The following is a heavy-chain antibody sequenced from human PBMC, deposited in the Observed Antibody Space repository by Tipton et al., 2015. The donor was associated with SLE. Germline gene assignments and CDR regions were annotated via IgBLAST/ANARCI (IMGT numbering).Heavy chain of an antibody. CDR1: GFTFSSYW. D-gene: IGHD3-22*01. Sequence: SLRLSCAASGFTFSSYWMSWVRQAPGKGLEWVADIKQDGSEKYYVDSVKGRFTISRDNAKNSLYLQMNSLRAEDTAVYYCARVKVGGNWFDPWGQGTLVTVSS. V-gene: IGHV3-7*01. CDR3: ARVKVGGNWFDP. J-gene: IGHJ5*02. CDR2: IKQDGSEK.